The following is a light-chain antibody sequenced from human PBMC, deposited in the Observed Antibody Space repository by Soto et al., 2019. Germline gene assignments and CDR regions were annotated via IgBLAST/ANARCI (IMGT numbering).Light chain of an antibody. J-gene: IGKJ1*01. CDR1: QSINNW. CDR2: KAS. Sequence: DIQVAQSPSTVSASVGDRVPLTCRASQSINNWLAWYQQKLKKAPKLLIYKASSLESGVPSRFSGSGSGTEFTLTISSLQPDDFATYYCQQFDSFPWTFGQGTKVEVK. CDR3: QQFDSFPWT. V-gene: IGKV1-5*03.